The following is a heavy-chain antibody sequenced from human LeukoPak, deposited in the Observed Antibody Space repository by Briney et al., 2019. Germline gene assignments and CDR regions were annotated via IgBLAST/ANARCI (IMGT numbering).Heavy chain of an antibody. CDR3: AREIVLIPAAPPGFDY. D-gene: IGHD2-2*01. Sequence: GGSLRLSCAASGFTFSDYYMSWIRQAPGKGLEWVSYISSSGSTIYYADSVKGRFTISRDNAKNSVYLQMNSLRVEDTAVYYCAREIVLIPAAPPGFDYWGQGTLVTVSS. CDR1: GFTFSDYY. V-gene: IGHV3-11*04. J-gene: IGHJ4*02. CDR2: ISSSGSTI.